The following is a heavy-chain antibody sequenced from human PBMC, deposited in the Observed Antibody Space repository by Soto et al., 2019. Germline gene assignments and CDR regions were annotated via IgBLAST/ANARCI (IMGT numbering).Heavy chain of an antibody. Sequence: EVQLVESGGGLVQPGGSLRLSCAASGFTFSKYDMHWVRQVTGKGLEWVSAIGIAGDTYYPGSVRDRFTISRENAKNSLYHQMNTMRAGDTAVYYCARSEQGPGFSRGMDVWGQGTTVTVSS. D-gene: IGHD3-3*01. J-gene: IGHJ6*02. CDR2: IGIAGDT. CDR3: ARSEQGPGFSRGMDV. V-gene: IGHV3-13*01. CDR1: GFTFSKYD.